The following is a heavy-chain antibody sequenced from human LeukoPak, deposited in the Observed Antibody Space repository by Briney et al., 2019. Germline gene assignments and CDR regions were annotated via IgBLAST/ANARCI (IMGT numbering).Heavy chain of an antibody. CDR2: IKSDGST. V-gene: IGHV3-74*01. J-gene: IGHJ1*01. CDR3: ARAPSEIGGYYPEYFRH. D-gene: IGHD3-22*01. CDR1: GFTFSTYW. Sequence: GGSLRLSCAASGFTFSTYWMHWVRQAPGKGLVWVXRIKSDGSTNYADSVKGRFTISRDNAKNTVSLLMNSLRPEDTGVYYCARAPSEIGGYYPEYFRHWGQGTLVTVSS.